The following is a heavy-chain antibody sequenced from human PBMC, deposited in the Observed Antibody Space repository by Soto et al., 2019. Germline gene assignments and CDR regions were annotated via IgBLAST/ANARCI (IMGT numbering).Heavy chain of an antibody. J-gene: IGHJ4*02. V-gene: IGHV3-33*01. CDR1: GFTITYYG. Sequence: QVQLVESGGGVVQPGGSLRLSCAASGFTITYYGMHWVRQAPGKGLEWVAALSSDGISEYYADSVKGRISVSRDNIKNSMFLQISSLKGEDTAVYFCARNFAPQGQYNFDYWGQGTLVTVSS. CDR3: ARNFAPQGQYNFDY. CDR2: LSSDGISE. D-gene: IGHD5-18*01.